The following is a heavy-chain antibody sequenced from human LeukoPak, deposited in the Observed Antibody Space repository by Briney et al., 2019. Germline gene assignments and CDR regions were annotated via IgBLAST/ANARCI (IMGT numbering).Heavy chain of an antibody. J-gene: IGHJ3*02. Sequence: PGGSLRLSCAASGFTVSSIHMDWVRQARGKGLEWVSVTYTGGNSYYADSVKGRFIISRDISKNTLYLQMNSLRAEDSALYYCARGGRGSAAVVAPRSFDIWGQGTMVTVSS. CDR2: TYTGGNS. V-gene: IGHV3-53*01. CDR1: GFTVSSIH. CDR3: ARGGRGSAAVVAPRSFDI. D-gene: IGHD3-22*01.